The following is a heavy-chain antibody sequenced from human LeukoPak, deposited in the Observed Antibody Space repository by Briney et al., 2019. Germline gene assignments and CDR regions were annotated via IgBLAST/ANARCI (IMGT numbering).Heavy chain of an antibody. V-gene: IGHV4-38-2*02. J-gene: IGHJ4*02. Sequence: PSETLSLTCTVSGYSISSDYYWGWIRQPPGKGLEWIGSIHHSGRTYYNPSLRSRVTISVDTSKNQFSLKLSSVTAADTAVYYCASRGIAAAVGFWGQGTLVTVSS. D-gene: IGHD6-13*01. CDR2: IHHSGRT. CDR1: GYSISSDYY. CDR3: ASRGIAAAVGF.